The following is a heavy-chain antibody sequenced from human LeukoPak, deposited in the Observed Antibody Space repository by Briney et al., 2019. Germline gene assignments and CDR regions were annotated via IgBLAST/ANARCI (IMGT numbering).Heavy chain of an antibody. Sequence: GWSLRLSCAASGFSFSNAWMSWVRQAPGKGLEWVGRIKSKTDGGTTDYAAPVKGRFTISRDDSKNTLYLQMNSLKTEDTAVYYCTTDRYCSGGSAYYYYYGMDVWGQGTTVTVSS. CDR1: GFSFSNAW. J-gene: IGHJ6*02. D-gene: IGHD2-15*01. V-gene: IGHV3-15*01. CDR2: IKSKTDGGTT. CDR3: TTDRYCSGGSAYYYYYGMDV.